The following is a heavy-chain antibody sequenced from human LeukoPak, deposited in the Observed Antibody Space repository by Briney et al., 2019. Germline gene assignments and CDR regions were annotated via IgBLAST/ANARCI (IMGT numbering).Heavy chain of an antibody. Sequence: GGSLRLSCAASGFTFSSFGMHWVRQAPGKGLEWVAVIWYDGNNKYYADSVKGRFTISRDNSKNTLYLQMNSLRAEDTAVYYCARAFASTGYYYVEYWGQGTLVTVSS. CDR1: GFTFSSFG. CDR2: IWYDGNNK. J-gene: IGHJ4*02. CDR3: ARAFASTGYYYVEY. D-gene: IGHD3-22*01. V-gene: IGHV3-33*01.